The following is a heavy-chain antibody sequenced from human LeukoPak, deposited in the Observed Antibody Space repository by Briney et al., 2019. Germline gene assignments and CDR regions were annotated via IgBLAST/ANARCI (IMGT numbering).Heavy chain of an antibody. V-gene: IGHV4-38-2*02. Sequence: SETLSLTCTVSSYSINSGYYWGWIRQPPGKGLEWIGSIYYSGSTYYNPSLKSRITISVDTSKNQFSLKLSSVTAADTAVYYCAAQYYYDSSGYYLGYWGQGTLVTVSS. CDR1: SYSINSGYY. D-gene: IGHD3-22*01. CDR2: IYYSGST. J-gene: IGHJ4*02. CDR3: AAQYYYDSSGYYLGY.